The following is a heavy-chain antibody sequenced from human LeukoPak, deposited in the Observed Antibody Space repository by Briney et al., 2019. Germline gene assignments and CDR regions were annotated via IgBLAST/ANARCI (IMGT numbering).Heavy chain of an antibody. CDR1: GGSFSGYY. V-gene: IGHV4-34*01. CDR2: MNDSGST. J-gene: IGHJ4*02. D-gene: IGHD6-13*01. Sequence: SETLSLTCAVYGGSFSGYYWTWIRQPPGKGPEWIGEMNDSGSTNYNPSLKSRVTISVDTSKNQFSLKLSSVTATDTAVYYCARRSRDTDSSNWYFDYWGQGTLVTVSS. CDR3: ARRSRDTDSSNWYFDY.